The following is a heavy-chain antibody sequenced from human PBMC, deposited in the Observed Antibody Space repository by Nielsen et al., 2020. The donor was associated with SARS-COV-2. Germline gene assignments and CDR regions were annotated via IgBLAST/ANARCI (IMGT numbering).Heavy chain of an antibody. CDR2: ISGSGSST. J-gene: IGHJ5*02. CDR3: ARDVMTTVTTGWFDP. CDR1: GFSFSTYA. Sequence: GGSLRLSCAASGFSFSTYAMSWVRQAPGKGLEWVSAISGSGSSTFYADSVKGRFTISRDNAKNSLYLQMNSLRAEDTAVYYCARDVMTTVTTGWFDPWGQGTLVTVSS. V-gene: IGHV3-23*01. D-gene: IGHD4-17*01.